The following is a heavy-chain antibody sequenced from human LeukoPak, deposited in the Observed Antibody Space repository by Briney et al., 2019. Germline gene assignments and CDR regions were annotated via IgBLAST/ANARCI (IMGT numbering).Heavy chain of an antibody. CDR3: ASGTIPFTFGEIWSLDY. Sequence: PGRSLRLSCAASGITFRSYGMHWVRQAPGKGLEWVALIWYDGSKQYYGDCVKGRLTISRDNSKNMLYLEMHSLRAEDTAIYYCASGTIPFTFGEIWSLDYWGQGTLVTVSS. CDR1: GITFRSYG. D-gene: IGHD3-16*01. J-gene: IGHJ4*02. V-gene: IGHV3-33*01. CDR2: IWYDGSKQ.